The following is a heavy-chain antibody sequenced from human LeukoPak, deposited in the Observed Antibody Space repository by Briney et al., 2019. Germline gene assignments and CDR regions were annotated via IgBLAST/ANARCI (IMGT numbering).Heavy chain of an antibody. V-gene: IGHV3-9*03. Sequence: GGSLRLSCAGSGFTFDDYAMHWVRQAPGKGLEWVSGISWNSGNIGYADSVKGRFIVSRDNAKNSLYLQMNSLRDEDMALYYCAKGRSGYYYGSGPLDYWGQGTLVTVSS. CDR1: GFTFDDYA. D-gene: IGHD3-10*01. J-gene: IGHJ4*02. CDR3: AKGRSGYYYGSGPLDY. CDR2: ISWNSGNI.